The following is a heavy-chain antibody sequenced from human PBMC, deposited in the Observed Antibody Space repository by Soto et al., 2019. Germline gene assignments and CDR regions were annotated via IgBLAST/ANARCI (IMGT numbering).Heavy chain of an antibody. V-gene: IGHV3-23*01. CDR1: GFTFDDYT. CDR2: ITDSGGDA. D-gene: IGHD3-10*01. CDR3: ARGSTDSYPGSRVFDF. Sequence: PGGSLRLSCAASGFTFDDYTMHWVRQAPGKGLEWVSTITDSGGDAKYADSVRGRFTISRDNFYNTLSLQMSSLRAEDSAVYYCARGSTDSYPGSRVFDFWGRGTLVTVSS. J-gene: IGHJ4*02.